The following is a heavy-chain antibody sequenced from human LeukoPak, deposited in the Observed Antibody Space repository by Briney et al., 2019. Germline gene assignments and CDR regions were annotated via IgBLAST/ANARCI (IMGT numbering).Heavy chain of an antibody. J-gene: IGHJ6*03. V-gene: IGHV4-34*01. Sequence: SETLSLTCAVYGGSFSGYYWSWIRQPPGKGLEWIGEINHSGSTNYNPSLKSRVTISVDTSKNQFSLKLSSVTAADTAVYYCARGKGGMSSSSYPHYYYYCYMDVWGKGTTVTVSS. D-gene: IGHD6-6*01. CDR1: GGSFSGYY. CDR3: ARGKGGMSSSSYPHYYYYCYMDV. CDR2: INHSGST.